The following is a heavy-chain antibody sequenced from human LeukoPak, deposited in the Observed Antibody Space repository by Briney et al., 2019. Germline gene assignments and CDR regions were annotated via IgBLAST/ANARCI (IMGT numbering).Heavy chain of an antibody. CDR2: INHSGST. V-gene: IGHV4-34*01. J-gene: IGHJ4*02. D-gene: IGHD6-13*01. CDR1: GGSFSGYY. CDR3: ARGRVSSSFGPIDY. Sequence: SETLSLTCAVYGGSFSGYYWSWIRKPPGKGLEWIGEINHSGSTNYNPSLKSRVTISVDTSKNQFSLKLSSLTAADTAVYYCARGRVSSSFGPIDYWGQGTLVTVSS.